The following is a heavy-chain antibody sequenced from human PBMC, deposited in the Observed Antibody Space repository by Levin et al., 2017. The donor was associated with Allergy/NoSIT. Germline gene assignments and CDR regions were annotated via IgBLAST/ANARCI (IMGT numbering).Heavy chain of an antibody. CDR2: IIPRLGIT. CDR1: EGTFNSYT. V-gene: IGHV1-69*02. J-gene: IGHJ4*02. Sequence: SVKVSCKASEGTFNSYTITWVRQAPGQGLEWMGRIIPRLGITKYAQKFQGRVTVTADKSTSTAYMELSSLRSDDTAVYFCARGLRGESWSGYYFDYWGQGTLVTVSS. D-gene: IGHD3-3*01. CDR3: ARGLRGESWSGYYFDY.